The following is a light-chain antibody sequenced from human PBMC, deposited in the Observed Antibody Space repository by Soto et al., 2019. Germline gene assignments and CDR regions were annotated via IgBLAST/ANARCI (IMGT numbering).Light chain of an antibody. CDR2: GVS. V-gene: IGLV2-14*01. J-gene: IGLJ3*02. CDR1: SSDVGGYNF. CDR3: SSYTSNRGV. Sequence: QSALTQPASVSGSPGQSITISCTGTSSDVGGYNFVSWYQQYPGKAPKLMIYGVSNRPSGVSNRFSGSKSGNTASLTISGLQAEEEADYYCSSYTSNRGVFGGGTKLTVL.